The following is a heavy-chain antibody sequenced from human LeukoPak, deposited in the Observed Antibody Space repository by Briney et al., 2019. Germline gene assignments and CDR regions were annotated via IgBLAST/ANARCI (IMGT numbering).Heavy chain of an antibody. V-gene: IGHV3-74*01. CDR3: ARGHIVVGYYYYMDV. CDR2: INTDGSST. CDR1: GFTFSSYW. J-gene: IGHJ6*03. Sequence: GGSLRLSCAASGFTFSSYWMHWVRQAPGKGLVWVSRINTDGSSTNYADSVKGRFTISRDSAKNTLYLQMNSLRAEDTAVYYCARGHIVVGYYYYMDVWGKGTTVTVSS. D-gene: IGHD2-15*01.